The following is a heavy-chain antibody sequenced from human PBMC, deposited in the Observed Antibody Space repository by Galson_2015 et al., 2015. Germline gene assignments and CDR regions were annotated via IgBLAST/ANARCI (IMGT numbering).Heavy chain of an antibody. CDR3: ARVLTYYDFWSGYYQSPLPENWFDP. V-gene: IGHV4-38-2*01. CDR2: IYHSGST. Sequence: LSLTCAVSGYSISSGYYWGWIRQPPGKGLEWIGSIYHSGSTYYNPSLKSRVTISVDTSKNQFSLKLSSVTAADTAVYYCARVLTYYDFWSGYYQSPLPENWFDPWGQGTLVTVSS. CDR1: GYSISSGYY. D-gene: IGHD3-3*01. J-gene: IGHJ5*02.